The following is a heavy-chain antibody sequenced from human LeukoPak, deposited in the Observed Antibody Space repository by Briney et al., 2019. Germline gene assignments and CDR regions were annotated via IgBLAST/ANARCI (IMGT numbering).Heavy chain of an antibody. D-gene: IGHD5-18*01. CDR3: TKRRDGHSPFDY. CDR2: INHHSDIT. J-gene: IGHJ4*02. V-gene: IGHV3-9*01. CDR1: GFNFDDYA. Sequence: GGSLRLSCAASGFNFDDYAIHWVRQSPGKGLEVVSGINHHSDITIYADSVRGRFTISRDNAKKSVYLQMNSLRVEDTALYFCTKRRDGHSPFDYWGQGILVTVSS.